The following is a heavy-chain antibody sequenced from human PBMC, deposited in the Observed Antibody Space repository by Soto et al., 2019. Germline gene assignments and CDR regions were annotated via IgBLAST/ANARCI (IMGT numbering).Heavy chain of an antibody. Sequence: QVQLVESGGGVVQSGRSLRLSCAASGFTFSSYGMHWVRQAPGKGLEWVAVISYDGSNKYYADSVKGRFTISRDNSKNTLYLQMNSLRAEDTAVYYCAKAVYSGGYSYYGRDVWGQGTTVTVSS. CDR3: AKAVYSGGYSYYGRDV. J-gene: IGHJ6*02. V-gene: IGHV3-30*18. CDR1: GFTFSSYG. CDR2: ISYDGSNK. D-gene: IGHD1-26*01.